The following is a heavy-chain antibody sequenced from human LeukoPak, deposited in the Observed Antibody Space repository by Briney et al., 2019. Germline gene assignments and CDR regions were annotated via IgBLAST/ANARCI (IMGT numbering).Heavy chain of an antibody. CDR1: GGSPRGYS. CDR3: ARGGGYCSGGSCYGYYYGMDV. CDR2: INHSVRT. V-gene: IGHV4-34*01. Sequence: SQTLSLTCAVSGGSPRGYSCGSIPQPPRKGLGWIWEINHSVRTKYTTPPKRRVTISVDTYKTQFSLKLSSVTAADTAVYYCARGGGYCSGGSCYGYYYGMDVWGQGTTVTVSS. J-gene: IGHJ6*02. D-gene: IGHD2-15*01.